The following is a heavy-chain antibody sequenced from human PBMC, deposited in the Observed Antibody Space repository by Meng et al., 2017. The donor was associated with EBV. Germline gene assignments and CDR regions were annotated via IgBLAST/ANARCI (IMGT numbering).Heavy chain of an antibody. V-gene: IGHV1-69*06. CDR2: IIPIFGTA. CDR1: GGTFSSYA. D-gene: IGHD6-13*01. J-gene: IGHJ4*02. Sequence: VHVVQSVAEVKTPGSSVKVYCKASGGTFSSYAISWVRQAPGQGLEWMGGIIPIFGTANYAQKFQGRVTITADKSTSTAYMEPSSLRSEDTAVYYCARAEIAAAGRLDYWGQGTLVTVSS. CDR3: ARAEIAAAGRLDY.